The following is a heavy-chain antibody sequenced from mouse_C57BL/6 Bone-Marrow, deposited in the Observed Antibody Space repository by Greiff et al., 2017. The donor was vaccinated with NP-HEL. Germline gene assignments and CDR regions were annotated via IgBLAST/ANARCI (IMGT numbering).Heavy chain of an antibody. CDR3: TRYDGYDY. CDR1: GFNIKDDY. CDR2: IDPENGDT. J-gene: IGHJ2*01. V-gene: IGHV14-4*01. D-gene: IGHD2-3*01. Sequence: VQLKESGAELVRPGASVKLSCTASGFNIKDDYMPWVKQRPEQGLEWIGWIDPENGDTEYASKFQGKATITADTSSNTAYLQLSSLTSVDTAVYYCTRYDGYDYWGQGTTLTVSS.